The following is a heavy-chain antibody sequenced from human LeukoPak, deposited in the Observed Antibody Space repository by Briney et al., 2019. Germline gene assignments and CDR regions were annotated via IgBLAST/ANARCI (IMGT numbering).Heavy chain of an antibody. D-gene: IGHD2-15*01. V-gene: IGHV1-69*05. J-gene: IGHJ6*03. CDR3: GRNGYCSGGSCYAPLYYYMDV. Sequence: SVKVSCMASGGTFSSYAISWVRQAPGQGLEWMGGIIPIFGTANYAQKFQGRVTITTDESTSTAYMELSSLRSEDTAVYYCGRNGYCSGGSCYAPLYYYMDVWGKGTTVTVSS. CDR1: GGTFSSYA. CDR2: IIPIFGTA.